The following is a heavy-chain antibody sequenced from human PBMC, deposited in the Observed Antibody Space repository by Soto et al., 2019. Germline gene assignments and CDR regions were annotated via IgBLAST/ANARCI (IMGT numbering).Heavy chain of an antibody. CDR3: ARAFYSNYGDYYYYYYMDV. V-gene: IGHV1-8*01. D-gene: IGHD4-4*01. Sequence: ASVKVSCKASGYTFTSYDINWVRQATGQGLEWMGWMNPNSGNTGYAQKFQGRVTMTRNTSISTAYMELSSLRSEDTAVYYCARAFYSNYGDYYYYYYMDVWGKGTTVTVSS. J-gene: IGHJ6*03. CDR2: MNPNSGNT. CDR1: GYTFTSYD.